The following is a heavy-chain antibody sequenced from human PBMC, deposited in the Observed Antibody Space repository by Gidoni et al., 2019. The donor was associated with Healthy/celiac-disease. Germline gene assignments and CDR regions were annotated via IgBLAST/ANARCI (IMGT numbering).Heavy chain of an antibody. J-gene: IGHJ4*02. V-gene: IGHV3-30-3*01. D-gene: IGHD3-9*01. CDR2: ISYDGSNK. CDR1: GFTFRSYA. Sequence: QVQLVESGGGVVQPGRSLRLSCAASGFTFRSYAMHWVRQAPGKGLEWVAVISYDGSNKYYADSVKGRFTISRDNSKNTLYLQMNSLRAEDTAVYYCARDPGPHVYDILTGYSDWGQGTLVTVSS. CDR3: ARDPGPHVYDILTGYSD.